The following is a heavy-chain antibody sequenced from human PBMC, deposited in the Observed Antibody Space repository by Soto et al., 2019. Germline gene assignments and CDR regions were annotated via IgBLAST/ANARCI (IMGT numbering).Heavy chain of an antibody. CDR1: GDSVSSNSAA. V-gene: IGHV6-1*01. CDR2: TYYRSKWYN. CDR3: ARDLSIAAAGTRVYYYYGMDV. J-gene: IGHJ6*02. D-gene: IGHD6-13*01. Sequence: SQTLSLTCAISGDSVSSNSAAWNWIRQSPSRGLEWLGRTYYRSKWYNDYAVSVKSRITINPDTSKNQFSLQLNSVTPEDTAVYYCARDLSIAAAGTRVYYYYGMDVWGHGTTVTVSS.